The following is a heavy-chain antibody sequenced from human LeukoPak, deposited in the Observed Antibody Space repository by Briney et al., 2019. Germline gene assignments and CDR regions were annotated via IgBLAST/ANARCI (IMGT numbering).Heavy chain of an antibody. Sequence: SETLSLTCAVSGGSISSSNWWSWVRQPPGKGLEWIGEIYHSGSTNYNPSLKNRVTISVDKSKNQFSLKLSSVTAADTAVYYCARVEAVAGLGYWGQGTLVTVSS. CDR3: ARVEAVAGLGY. CDR1: GGSISSSNW. CDR2: IYHSGST. J-gene: IGHJ4*02. V-gene: IGHV4-4*02. D-gene: IGHD6-19*01.